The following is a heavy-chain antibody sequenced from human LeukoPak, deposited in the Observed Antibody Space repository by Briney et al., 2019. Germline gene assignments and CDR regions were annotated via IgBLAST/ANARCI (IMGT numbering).Heavy chain of an antibody. Sequence: VASVKLSCKASGYTFTTYGITWVRQAPGQALEWMGWISAYNGNTNYAQKYQGRVTMTIDTSTSTAYMELRSLKSDDTAVYYCARVWGYYYDSSGYSDFDYWGQGTLVTVSS. CDR3: ARVWGYYYDSSGYSDFDY. J-gene: IGHJ4*02. V-gene: IGHV1-18*01. CDR1: GYTFTTYG. CDR2: ISAYNGNT. D-gene: IGHD3-22*01.